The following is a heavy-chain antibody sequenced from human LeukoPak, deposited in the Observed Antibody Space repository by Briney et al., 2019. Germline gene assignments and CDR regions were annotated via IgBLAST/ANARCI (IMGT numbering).Heavy chain of an antibody. V-gene: IGHV4-59*01. CDR1: DGSISTYY. J-gene: IGHJ4*02. Sequence: SETLSLTCTVSDGSISTYYWSWIRQPPGKGLEWIGYISYSGNTDYNPSLKSRVTISVDTSKNQFSLKLSSVTPSDTAVYYCARLMYGDYPFDYWGQGTLVTVSS. CDR2: ISYSGNT. CDR3: ARLMYGDYPFDY. D-gene: IGHD4-17*01.